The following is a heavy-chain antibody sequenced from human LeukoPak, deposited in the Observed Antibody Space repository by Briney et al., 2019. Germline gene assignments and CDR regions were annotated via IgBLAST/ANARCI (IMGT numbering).Heavy chain of an antibody. CDR3: AREWKNWFDP. D-gene: IGHD1-1*01. CDR2: TNHSGST. J-gene: IGHJ5*02. CDR1: GRSFSGYY. Sequence: SETLSLTCAVYGRSFSGYYWSWIRQPPGKGLEWIGETNHSGSTNYNPSLKSRVTMSVDTSKNQFSLKMSSVTAADTAIYYCAREWKNWFDPWGQGTLVTVSS. V-gene: IGHV4-34*01.